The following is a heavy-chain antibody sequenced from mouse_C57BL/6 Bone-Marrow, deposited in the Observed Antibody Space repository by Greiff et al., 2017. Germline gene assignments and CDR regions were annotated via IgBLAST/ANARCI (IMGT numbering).Heavy chain of an antibody. D-gene: IGHD1-1*01. CDR3: ARSRGLRYPFAY. CDR1: GYAFSSSW. CDR2: IYPGDGDT. V-gene: IGHV1-82*01. Sequence: VQLQQSGPELVKPGASVKISCKASGYAFSSSWMNWVKQRPGKGLEWIGRIYPGDGDTNYNGKFKGKATLTADKSSSTAYMQLSSLTSEDSAVYFCARSRGLRYPFAYWSQGTLVTVSA. J-gene: IGHJ3*01.